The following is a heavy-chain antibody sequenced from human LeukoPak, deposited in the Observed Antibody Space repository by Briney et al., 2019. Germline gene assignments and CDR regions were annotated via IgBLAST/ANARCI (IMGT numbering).Heavy chain of an antibody. CDR2: ISSSSSTI. V-gene: IGHV3-48*01. D-gene: IGHD2-2*01. CDR1: GFTFSSYS. J-gene: IGHJ4*02. CDR3: ARDARVFGVVVPAAIPYYFDY. Sequence: GGSLRLSCAASGFTFSSYSMNWVRQAPGKGLEWVSYISSSSSTIYYADSVKGRFTISRDNAKNSLYLQMNSLRAEDTAVYYCARDARVFGVVVPAAIPYYFDYWGQGTLVTVSS.